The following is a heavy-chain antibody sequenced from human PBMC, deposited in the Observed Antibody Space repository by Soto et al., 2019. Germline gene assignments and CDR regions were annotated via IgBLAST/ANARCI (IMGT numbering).Heavy chain of an antibody. J-gene: IGHJ4*02. CDR3: TRGGGLRGFDS. Sequence: EVQLVESGGGLVQPGGSLRLSCAASRFTFSSYSMNWVRQAPGKGLEWVSYISSSSRTIYYADSVKGLFTISRDNAKNSLYLQINSLRDEDTAVYYGTRGGGLRGFDSWGQGTLVTVSS. CDR1: RFTFSSYS. CDR2: ISSSSRTI. D-gene: IGHD4-17*01. V-gene: IGHV3-48*02.